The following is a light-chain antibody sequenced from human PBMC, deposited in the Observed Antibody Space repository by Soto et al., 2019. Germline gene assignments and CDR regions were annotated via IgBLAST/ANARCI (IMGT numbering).Light chain of an antibody. CDR1: QSVSTD. CDR2: GAS. J-gene: IGKJ1*01. Sequence: EVLVTQSPGTLSASPGERVTLCCRASQSVSTDLAWYQQKPGQAPRLLIYGASIRAIGVPDRFSGGGSGTDFSLTISSLQSEDSAVYYCQQYFRWPPWTFGQGTKVEI. CDR3: QQYFRWPPWT. V-gene: IGKV3-15*01.